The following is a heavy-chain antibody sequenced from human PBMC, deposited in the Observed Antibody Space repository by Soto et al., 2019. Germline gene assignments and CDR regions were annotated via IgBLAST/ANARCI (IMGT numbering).Heavy chain of an antibody. D-gene: IGHD2-2*01. CDR1: GFTFSSYA. V-gene: IGHV3-23*01. J-gene: IGHJ6*02. Sequence: GGSLRLSCAASGFTFSSYAMSWVRQAPGKGLEWVSAISGSGGSTYYADSVKGRFTISRDNSKNTLYLQMNSLRAEDTAVYYCAKGSWRYCSSTSCSPYYYYGMDVWGQGTTVTVSS. CDR2: ISGSGGST. CDR3: AKGSWRYCSSTSCSPYYYYGMDV.